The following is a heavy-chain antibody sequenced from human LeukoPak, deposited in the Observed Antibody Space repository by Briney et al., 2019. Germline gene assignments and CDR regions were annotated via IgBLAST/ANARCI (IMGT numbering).Heavy chain of an antibody. Sequence: GGSLRLSCAASGFTFSSHWMGWVRQAPGKGLEWVANIGPDGNEKNHVDSVKGRFTISRENAKNSLYLQMNSLEADETAVYFCARVLLGNAHDTMDVWGQGTTITVSS. D-gene: IGHD3-16*01. V-gene: IGHV3-7*01. J-gene: IGHJ6*02. CDR2: IGPDGNEK. CDR1: GFTFSSHW. CDR3: ARVLLGNAHDTMDV.